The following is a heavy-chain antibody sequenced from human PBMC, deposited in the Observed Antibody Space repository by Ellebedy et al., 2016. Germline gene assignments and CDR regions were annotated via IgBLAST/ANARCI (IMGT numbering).Heavy chain of an antibody. CDR3: ARGRVAMT. CDR1: GFTFENYA. Sequence: GESLKISCAASGFTFENYAMHWVRQAPGKGLEWVANVKEDGSDKYYVDSVKGRFTISRDNAKNSLSLQMNSLRAEDTAVYYCARGRVAMTWGQGTLVTVSS. V-gene: IGHV3-7*01. J-gene: IGHJ4*02. D-gene: IGHD2-2*01. CDR2: VKEDGSDK.